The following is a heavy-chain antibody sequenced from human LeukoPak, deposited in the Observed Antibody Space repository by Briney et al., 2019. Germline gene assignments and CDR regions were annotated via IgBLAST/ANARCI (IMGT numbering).Heavy chain of an antibody. CDR1: GFTFSNAW. Sequence: GGSLRLSCAASGFTFSNAWMSWVRQAPGKGLEWVSRIKSKTDGGTTDYAAPVKGRFTISRDDSKNTLYLQMNSLKTEDTAVYYCTTEPMYYYGSGSYLIDYWGQGTLVTVSS. J-gene: IGHJ4*02. CDR3: TTEPMYYYGSGSYLIDY. CDR2: IKSKTDGGTT. V-gene: IGHV3-15*01. D-gene: IGHD3-10*01.